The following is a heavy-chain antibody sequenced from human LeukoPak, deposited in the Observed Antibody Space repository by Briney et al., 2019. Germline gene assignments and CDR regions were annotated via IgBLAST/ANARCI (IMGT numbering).Heavy chain of an antibody. CDR3: ATEGFYY. J-gene: IGHJ4*02. Sequence: PGGSLRLSCAASGAAFTKYSMKWVRQAAGAGLEYISGISRSGDITHHADSVKGRFTISRDNVQNTLYLQMNSLRADDTALYYCATEGFYYWGPGTQVTVSS. CDR2: ISRSGDIT. CDR1: GAAFTKYS. V-gene: IGHV3-23*01.